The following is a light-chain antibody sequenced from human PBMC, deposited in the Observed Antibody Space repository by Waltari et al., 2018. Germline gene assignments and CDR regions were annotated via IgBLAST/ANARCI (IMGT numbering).Light chain of an antibody. CDR1: QSVSSN. Sequence: EIVLNQSPATLSVSPRETPPPSCMASQSVSSNLAWYQQKPGQAPRLLIYGASTRATGIPARFSGSGSGTEFTLTISSMQSEDFAVYYCQQYNNWPPFTFGQGTKVEIK. J-gene: IGKJ4*01. V-gene: IGKV3-15*01. CDR2: GAS. CDR3: QQYNNWPPFT.